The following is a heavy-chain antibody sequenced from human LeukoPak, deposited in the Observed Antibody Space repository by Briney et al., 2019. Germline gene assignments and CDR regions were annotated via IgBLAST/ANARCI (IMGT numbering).Heavy chain of an antibody. J-gene: IGHJ4*02. Sequence: PGGSLRLSCAASGFTFTSYAMSWVRQTPGKGLEWVSAITGTSTSTYYADSVKGRFTISRDSTKNTLFLQMNSLRAEDTAVYYCAKGRETDMIVDYWGQGTLVTVSS. V-gene: IGHV3-23*01. CDR3: AKGRETDMIVDY. D-gene: IGHD3-16*01. CDR2: ITGTSTST. CDR1: GFTFTSYA.